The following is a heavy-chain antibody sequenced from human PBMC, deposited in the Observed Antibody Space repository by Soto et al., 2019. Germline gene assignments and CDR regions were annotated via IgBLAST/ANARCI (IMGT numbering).Heavy chain of an antibody. CDR2: IYHSGTT. D-gene: IGHD6-13*01. CDR3: ARSLLTSSWYAGS. Sequence: PSETLSLTCVVSGYSISSGYYWGWIRQPPGKGLEWIGSIYHSGTTYYNPSLKSLVTISLDTSRNQFSLKLTSVTAADTAVYYCARSLLTSSWYAGSWGQGALVTV. V-gene: IGHV4-38-2*01. CDR1: GYSISSGYY. J-gene: IGHJ5*02.